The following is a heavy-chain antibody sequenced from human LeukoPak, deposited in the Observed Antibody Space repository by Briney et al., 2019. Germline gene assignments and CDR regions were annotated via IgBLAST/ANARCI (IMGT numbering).Heavy chain of an antibody. Sequence: GGSLRLSCAASGFTFSDYYMSWIRQAPGKGLEWLSYINPTSGYTPYADSVRGRFTISRDNAKNSLYLQMNSLRAEDTAVYYCARDYYGSGSYYNVPWFDPWGQGTLVTVSS. V-gene: IGHV3-11*05. D-gene: IGHD3-10*01. CDR2: INPTSGYT. CDR1: GFTFSDYY. J-gene: IGHJ5*02. CDR3: ARDYYGSGSYYNVPWFDP.